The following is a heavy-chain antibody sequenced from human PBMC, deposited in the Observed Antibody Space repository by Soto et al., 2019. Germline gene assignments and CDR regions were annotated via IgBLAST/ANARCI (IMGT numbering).Heavy chain of an antibody. CDR2: IYYSGST. Sequence: SETLALTCTVSGGSISSYYWSWVRQPPGKGLEWIGYIYYSGSTNYNPSLKSRVTISVDTSKNQFSLKLSSVTAADTAVYYCATGDYGSWSYAYYYYYYMAVWGKGTTVTVSS. CDR3: ATGDYGSWSYAYYYYYYMAV. CDR1: GGSISSYY. D-gene: IGHD3-10*01. V-gene: IGHV4-59*01. J-gene: IGHJ6*03.